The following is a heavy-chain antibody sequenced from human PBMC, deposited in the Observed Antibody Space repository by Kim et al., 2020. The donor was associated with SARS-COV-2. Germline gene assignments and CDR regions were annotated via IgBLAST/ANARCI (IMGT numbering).Heavy chain of an antibody. D-gene: IGHD6-13*01. CDR2: IGTAGET. CDR1: GFTFSSYD. V-gene: IGHV3-13*04. Sequence: GGSLRLSCAASGFTFSSYDMHWVRQATGKGLEWVSVIGTAGETYYAGSVKGRFTISRENARNSLHLHMISLRVGDTAVYYCARGMAAAGTYRPYNAVDVWGQGTTVSDSS. CDR3: ARGMAAAGTYRPYNAVDV. J-gene: IGHJ6*02.